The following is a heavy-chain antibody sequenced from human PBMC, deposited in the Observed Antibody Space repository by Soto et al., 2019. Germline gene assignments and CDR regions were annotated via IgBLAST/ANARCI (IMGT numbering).Heavy chain of an antibody. Sequence: SETLSLTCTVSGGSISSYYWNWIRQPAGKGLEWIGRIYTTGVTNYNPSLKSRVTMSVDTSKNQFSLRLDSVTAADTAVYYCARMGYGTSYTGGYYSFASWGQGTMVTVSS. D-gene: IGHD3-22*01. CDR2: IYTTGVT. V-gene: IGHV4-4*07. CDR3: ARMGYGTSYTGGYYSFAS. CDR1: GGSISSYY. J-gene: IGHJ5*01.